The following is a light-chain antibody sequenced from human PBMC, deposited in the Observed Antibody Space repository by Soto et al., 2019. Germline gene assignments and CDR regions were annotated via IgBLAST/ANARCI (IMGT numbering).Light chain of an antibody. CDR2: GAS. Sequence: EIVLTQSPATLSLSPGERATLSCRASQSVSSSLAWYQQKPGQAPRLLIYGASNRATGIPARFSGSGSGTDFTLTISSLEPEDFAVYYCQQRSNTFGPGTKVDI. V-gene: IGKV3-11*01. CDR1: QSVSSS. CDR3: QQRSNT. J-gene: IGKJ3*01.